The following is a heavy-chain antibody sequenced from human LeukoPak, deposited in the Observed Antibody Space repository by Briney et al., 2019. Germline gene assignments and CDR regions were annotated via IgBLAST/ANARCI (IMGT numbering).Heavy chain of an antibody. D-gene: IGHD6-13*01. V-gene: IGHV4-39*01. CDR1: GGSVSSSDSY. J-gene: IGHJ4*02. CDR2: IYYSGST. CDR3: ARPYSSSWSNFDY. Sequence: PSETLSLTCTVSGGSVSSSDSYWGWIRQPPGKGLEWIGSIYYSGSTYYNPSLKSRVTISVDTSKNQFSLKLSSVTAADTAVYYCARPYSSSWSNFDYWGQGTLVTVSS.